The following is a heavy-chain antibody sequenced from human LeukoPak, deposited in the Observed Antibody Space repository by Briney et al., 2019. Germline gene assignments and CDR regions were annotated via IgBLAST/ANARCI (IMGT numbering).Heavy chain of an antibody. V-gene: IGHV1-2*06. CDR1: GYTFTSYD. CDR3: ARDQWGFHYYDSSGYLV. D-gene: IGHD3-22*01. Sequence: ASVKVSCKASGYTFTSYDINWVRQATGQGLEWMGQINPNSGGTNYAQKFQGRVTMTRDTSISTAYMELSRLRSDDTAVYYCARDQWGFHYYDSSGYLVWGQGTLVTVSS. J-gene: IGHJ4*02. CDR2: INPNSGGT.